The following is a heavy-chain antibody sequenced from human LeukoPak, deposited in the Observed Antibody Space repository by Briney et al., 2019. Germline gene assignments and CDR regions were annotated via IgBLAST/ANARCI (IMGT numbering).Heavy chain of an antibody. CDR3: VKGFVHPTYYFEY. Sequence: PGGSLRLSCAASGFTFSSYAMMWVRQSPEKGLEWVSSITGGDDGTYYADSVRGRFTISRDNSKNTLYLKMNSLRAEDTAVYFCVKGFVHPTYYFEYWGQGTLVTVSS. V-gene: IGHV3-23*01. CDR2: ITGGDDGT. D-gene: IGHD3-10*01. J-gene: IGHJ4*02. CDR1: GFTFSSYA.